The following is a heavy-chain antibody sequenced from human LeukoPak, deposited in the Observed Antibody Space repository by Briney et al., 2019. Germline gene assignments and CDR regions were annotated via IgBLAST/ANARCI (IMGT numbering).Heavy chain of an antibody. CDR3: ATYYDFWSGYSSHWFDP. J-gene: IGHJ5*02. V-gene: IGHV4-59*01. CDR1: GGSISSYY. CDR2: IYYSGST. D-gene: IGHD3-3*01. Sequence: SETLSLTCTVSGGSISSYYWSWIRQPPGKGLEWIGYIYYSGSTNYNPSLKSRVTISVDTSKNQFSLKLSSVTAADTAVYYCATYYDFWSGYSSHWFDPWGQGTLVTVSS.